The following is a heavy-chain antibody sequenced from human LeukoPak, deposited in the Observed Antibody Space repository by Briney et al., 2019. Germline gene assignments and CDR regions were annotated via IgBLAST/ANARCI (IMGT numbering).Heavy chain of an antibody. CDR1: GFTFSSYG. V-gene: IGHV3-30*02. CDR2: IRYDGSNK. J-gene: IGHJ5*02. CDR3: AKDKPEWYNWKNWFDP. Sequence: GSLRLSCAASGFTFSSYGMHWVRQAPGKGLEWVAFIRYDGSNKYYADSVKGRFTISRDNSKNTLYLQMNSLRAEDTAVYYCAKDKPEWYNWKNWFDPWGQGTLVTVSS. D-gene: IGHD1-20*01.